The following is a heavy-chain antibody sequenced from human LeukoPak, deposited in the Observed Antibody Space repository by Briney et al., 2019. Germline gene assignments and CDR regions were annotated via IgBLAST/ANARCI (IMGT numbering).Heavy chain of an antibody. D-gene: IGHD6-19*01. Sequence: ASVKVSCKASGYTFTSYGISWVRQALGQGLEWMGWISAYNGNTNYAQKLQGRVTMTTDTSTSTAYMELRSLRSDDTAVYYCARDLGQWLVYYYYGMDVWGQGTTVTISS. CDR3: ARDLGQWLVYYYYGMDV. J-gene: IGHJ6*02. CDR2: ISAYNGNT. V-gene: IGHV1-18*01. CDR1: GYTFTSYG.